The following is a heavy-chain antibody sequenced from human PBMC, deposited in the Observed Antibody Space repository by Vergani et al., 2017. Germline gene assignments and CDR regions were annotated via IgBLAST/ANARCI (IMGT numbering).Heavy chain of an antibody. CDR1: GGTFSSYA. D-gene: IGHD2-15*01. CDR3: ARGQVVVAATPMGGGYYYYYGMDV. V-gene: IGHV1-69*18. CDR2: IIPIFGTA. Sequence: QVQLVQSGAEVKKPGSSVKVSCKASGGTFSSYAISWVRQAPGQGLEWMGRIIPIFGTANYAQKFQGRVTITADESTSTAYMELSSLRSGDTAVYYWARGQVVVAATPMGGGYYYYYGMDVWGQGTTVTVSS. J-gene: IGHJ6*02.